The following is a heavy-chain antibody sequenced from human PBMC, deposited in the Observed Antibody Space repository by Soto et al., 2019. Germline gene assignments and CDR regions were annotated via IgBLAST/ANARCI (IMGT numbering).Heavy chain of an antibody. CDR2: IKQDGSEK. CDR3: VRERYSCPF. CDR1: GFTFTTYW. J-gene: IGHJ4*02. D-gene: IGHD5-12*01. V-gene: IGHV3-7*03. Sequence: GGSLRLSCAASGFTFTTYWMSWVRQAPGKGLEWVAHIKQDGSEKYYVDSVKGRFTISRDNAKNSLYLQMNSLRAEDTAVYYCVRERYSCPFWGRGTLVTVYS.